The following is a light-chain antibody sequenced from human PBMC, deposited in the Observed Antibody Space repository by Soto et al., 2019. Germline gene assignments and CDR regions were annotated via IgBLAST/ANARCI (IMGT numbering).Light chain of an antibody. CDR1: QGIDNY. J-gene: IGKJ2*01. V-gene: IGKV1-17*03. Sequence: DIQMTQSPSAMSASVGDRVTITCRASQGIDNYLAWFQQKPGTAPKLLIYKASTLESGVPSRFSGSRSGTEFTLTVSSLQPDDFATYYCQQYNDSFPYTFGQGTKLEIK. CDR3: QQYNDSFPYT. CDR2: KAS.